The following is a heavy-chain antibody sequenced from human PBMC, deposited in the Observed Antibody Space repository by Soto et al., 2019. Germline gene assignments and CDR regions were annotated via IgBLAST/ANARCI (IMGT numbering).Heavy chain of an antibody. CDR3: ARVSAVAGTSYVVGYFDF. D-gene: IGHD6-19*01. V-gene: IGHV3-30-3*01. Sequence: GGSLRLSCAASGFTFSRYAMHWVRQAPDKELEWVAVISYDGSNKYYADSVKGRFTISRDNSKNTLYLQMNSLRAEDTAVYYCARVSAVAGTSYVVGYFDFWGQGTLVTVSS. CDR1: GFTFSRYA. CDR2: ISYDGSNK. J-gene: IGHJ4*02.